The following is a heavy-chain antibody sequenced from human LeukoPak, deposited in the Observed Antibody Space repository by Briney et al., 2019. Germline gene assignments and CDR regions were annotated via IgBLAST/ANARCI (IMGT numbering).Heavy chain of an antibody. CDR3: ARGRDYYDSSGYYRLAY. V-gene: IGHV3-21*01. J-gene: IGHJ4*02. Sequence: GGSLRLSCAASGFTFSSYSMNWVRQAPGKGLEWVSSISSSSSYIYYADSVKGRFTISRDKAKNSLYLQMNSLRAEDTAGYYCARGRDYYDSSGYYRLAYWGQGTLGTVSS. D-gene: IGHD3-22*01. CDR1: GFTFSSYS. CDR2: ISSSSSYI.